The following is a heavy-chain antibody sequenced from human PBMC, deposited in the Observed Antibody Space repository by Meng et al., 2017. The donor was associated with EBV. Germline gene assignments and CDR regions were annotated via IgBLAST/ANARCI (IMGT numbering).Heavy chain of an antibody. D-gene: IGHD1-1*01. CDR1: GYTFRNYA. J-gene: IGHJ4*02. CDR2: INTYSGKA. V-gene: IGHV7-4-1*02. CDR3: ARGVEENGSHYPFDS. Sequence: VLLVQSGCEGKRPGASVKVSCKASGYTFRNYAINWMRQVPGQGLEWMGWINTYSGKATFAQGFTGRFVFSLDTPVTTAHLQISGLKTEDSAVYYCARGVEENGSHYPFDSWGQGTLVTVSS.